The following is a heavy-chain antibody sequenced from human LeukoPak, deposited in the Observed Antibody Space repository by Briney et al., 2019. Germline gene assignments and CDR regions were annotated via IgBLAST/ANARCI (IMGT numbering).Heavy chain of an antibody. CDR1: GYTFSSYG. V-gene: IGHV1-18*01. Sequence: ASVKVSCKASGYTFSSYGISWVRQAPGQGLEWMGWISAYNGNTNYVQKLQGRVTMTTDTSASTAYMELRSLRSDDTAVYYCARDTDSPRIVNYYWGQGTLVTVSS. D-gene: IGHD1-26*01. J-gene: IGHJ4*02. CDR3: ARDTDSPRIVNYY. CDR2: ISAYNGNT.